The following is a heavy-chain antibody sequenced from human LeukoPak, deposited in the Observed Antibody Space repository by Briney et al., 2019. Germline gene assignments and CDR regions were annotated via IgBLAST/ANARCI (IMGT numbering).Heavy chain of an antibody. CDR2: VYYSGST. CDR1: GGSITSGAYY. CDR3: ARGDGYNTDY. Sequence: PSQTLSLTCTVSGGSITSGAYYWSWIRQLPGKGLEWIGYVYYSGSTYYNPSLKSRLAISVDTSKNQFSLNLSSVTAADTAVHYCARGDGYNTDYWGQGTLVTVSS. J-gene: IGHJ4*02. D-gene: IGHD5-24*01. V-gene: IGHV4-31*03.